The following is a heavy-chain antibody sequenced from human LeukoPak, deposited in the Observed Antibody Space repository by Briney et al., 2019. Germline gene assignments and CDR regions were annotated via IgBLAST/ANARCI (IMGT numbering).Heavy chain of an antibody. Sequence: SETLSLTCTVSGGSISSSSYYWVWNRQPPGKGLEWIGNIYYSGSTYYNPSLKSRLTISLDTSKNQFSLYLRSVTAADTAVYYCARDPSPDYYGSGRPYYFDYWGQGTLVTVSS. CDR3: ARDPSPDYYGSGRPYYFDY. CDR1: GGSISSSSYY. V-gene: IGHV4-39*07. CDR2: IYYSGST. D-gene: IGHD3-10*01. J-gene: IGHJ4*02.